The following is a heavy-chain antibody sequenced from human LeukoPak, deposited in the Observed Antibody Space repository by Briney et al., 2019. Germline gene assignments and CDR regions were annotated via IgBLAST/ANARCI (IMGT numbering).Heavy chain of an antibody. CDR1: GGTFSNYA. CDR3: ARTAASAIDWFDP. V-gene: IGHV1-69*06. CDR2: IIPMFGAA. D-gene: IGHD6-13*01. Sequence: SVKVSCKDSGGTFSNYAISWVRQAPGQGLEWMGGIIPMFGAANYAQKFQGRVTIIADKSTSTAYMELSSLKSEDTAVYYCARTAASAIDWFDPWGQGALVTVSS. J-gene: IGHJ5*02.